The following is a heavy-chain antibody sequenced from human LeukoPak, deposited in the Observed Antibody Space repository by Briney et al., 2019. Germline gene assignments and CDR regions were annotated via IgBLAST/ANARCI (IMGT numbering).Heavy chain of an antibody. Sequence: GRSLRLSCAASGFTFDDYAMHWVRQAPGKGLEWVSGISWNSYNIGYADSVKGRFTISRDNVKNSLYLQMNSLRVEDTAFYYCVKEYGGNSYWGRGTLVTVSS. D-gene: IGHD2-8*01. CDR1: GFTFDDYA. J-gene: IGHJ4*02. CDR3: VKEYGGNSY. V-gene: IGHV3-9*01. CDR2: ISWNSYNI.